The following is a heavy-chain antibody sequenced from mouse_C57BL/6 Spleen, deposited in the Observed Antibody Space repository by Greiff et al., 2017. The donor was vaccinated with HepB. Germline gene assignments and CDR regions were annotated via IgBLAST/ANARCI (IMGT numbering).Heavy chain of an antibody. V-gene: IGHV1-74*01. Sequence: VQLQQPGAELVKPGASVKVSCKASGYTFTSYWMHWVKQRPGQGLEWIGRIHPSDSDTNYNQKFKGKATLTVDKSSSTAYMQLSSLTSEDSAVYYCAIERGYYGSSYGFAYWGQGTLVTVSA. D-gene: IGHD1-1*01. CDR2: IHPSDSDT. J-gene: IGHJ3*01. CDR3: AIERGYYGSSYGFAY. CDR1: GYTFTSYW.